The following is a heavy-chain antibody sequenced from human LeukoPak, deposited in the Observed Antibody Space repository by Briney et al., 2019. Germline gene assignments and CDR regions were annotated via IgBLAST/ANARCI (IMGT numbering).Heavy chain of an antibody. CDR2: ISGSGGRT. CDR3: AREGYAFDI. V-gene: IGHV3-23*01. CDR1: GFTFSSYG. Sequence: PGGSLRLSCGASGFTFSSYGMSWVRQAPGKGLEWVSAISGSGGRTYYADSVKGRFTISRDNAKNSLYPQMNSLRAEDTAVYYCAREGYAFDIWGQGTMVTVSS. J-gene: IGHJ3*02.